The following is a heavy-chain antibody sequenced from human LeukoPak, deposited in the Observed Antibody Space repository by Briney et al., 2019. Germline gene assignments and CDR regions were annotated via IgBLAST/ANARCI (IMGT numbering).Heavy chain of an antibody. CDR2: SDPEDGET. D-gene: IGHD2-15*01. V-gene: IGHV1-24*01. Sequence: ASVKVSCKVSGYTLTELSMHWVRQAPGKGLEWMGGSDPEDGETIYARKFQGRVTMTEDTSTDTAYMELSSLRSEDTAVYYCATDCSFRAVQSLSGGSCYSVGWGQGTLVTVSS. J-gene: IGHJ4*02. CDR1: GYTLTELS. CDR3: ATDCSFRAVQSLSGGSCYSVG.